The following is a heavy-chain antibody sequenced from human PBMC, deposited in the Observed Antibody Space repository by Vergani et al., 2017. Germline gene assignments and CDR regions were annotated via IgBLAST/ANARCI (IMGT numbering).Heavy chain of an antibody. Sequence: QVQLQESGPGLVKPSETLSLTCTVSGGSISSYYWSWIWQPPGKGLEWIGEINHSGSTNYNPSLKSRVTLSVDTSKNQFSLKLSSVTAANTAVYYCARGAYGGSYFSWFDPWGEGGLVTVSS. D-gene: IGHD1-26*01. CDR2: INHSGST. V-gene: IGHV4-59*12. CDR3: ARGAYGGSYFSWFDP. J-gene: IGHJ5*02. CDR1: GGSISSYY.